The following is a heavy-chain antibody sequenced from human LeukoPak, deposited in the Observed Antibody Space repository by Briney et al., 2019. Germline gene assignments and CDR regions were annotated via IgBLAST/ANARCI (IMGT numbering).Heavy chain of an antibody. Sequence: PGGTLRLSCAASGFTFRNYGMHWGRQPPPKGLERVGIIFYYGSNKYYADSVRGRFTSSRDNSKNTLYLQMNSLRGEDTAVYYCASGRGSGGSHTSYFDYWGQGTPVTVSS. CDR3: ASGRGSGGSHTSYFDY. J-gene: IGHJ4*02. CDR1: GFTFRNYG. CDR2: IFYYGSNK. D-gene: IGHD2-15*01. V-gene: IGHV3-33*01.